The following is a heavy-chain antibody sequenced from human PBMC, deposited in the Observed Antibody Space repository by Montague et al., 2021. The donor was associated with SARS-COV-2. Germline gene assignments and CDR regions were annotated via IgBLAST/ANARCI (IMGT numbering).Heavy chain of an antibody. D-gene: IGHD6-19*01. J-gene: IGHJ4*02. CDR2: ISYDGSNK. CDR3: VRASLIKARIAVAGTTVY. V-gene: IGHV3-30*09. CDR1: GFTFNNYA. Sequence: SLRLSCAASGFTFNNYAMHWVRQAPGKGLEWVAIISYDGSNKYYADSVKGRFAISRDNSKNTLYLQMNSLRAEDTAVYYCVRASLIKARIAVAGTTVYWGQGTPVTISS.